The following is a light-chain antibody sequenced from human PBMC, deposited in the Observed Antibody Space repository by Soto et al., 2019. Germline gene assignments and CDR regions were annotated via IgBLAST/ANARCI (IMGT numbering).Light chain of an antibody. J-gene: IGKJ1*01. CDR2: DAS. CDR3: QQYNSYSKT. CDR1: QSISSW. Sequence: DIQMTQSPSTLSASVGGRVTITCRASQSISSWLAWYQQKPGKAPKLLIYDASSLESGVPSRFSGHGSGTEFTLTISSLQPDDSASYYCQQYNSYSKTFGQGTKVDIK. V-gene: IGKV1-5*01.